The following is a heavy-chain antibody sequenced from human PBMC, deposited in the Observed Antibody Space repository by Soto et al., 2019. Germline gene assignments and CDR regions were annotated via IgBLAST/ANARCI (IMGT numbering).Heavy chain of an antibody. J-gene: IGHJ4*02. CDR1: GFSFSLYA. CDR2: ISARGGSL. D-gene: IGHD5-12*01. Sequence: EVQLLESGGGLVQPGGSLRLSCAASGFSFSLYAMVWVRQAPGKGLEWVSVISARGGSLYFADSVKGRVTIPRATSKNVLSLEMNSLRAEDTATYSCAKGSIEYSAAVDNWGQGTLVGVSS. CDR3: AKGSIEYSAAVDN. V-gene: IGHV3-23*01.